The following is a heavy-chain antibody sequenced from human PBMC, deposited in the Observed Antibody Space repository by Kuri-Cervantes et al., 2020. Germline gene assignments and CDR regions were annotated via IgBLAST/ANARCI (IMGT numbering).Heavy chain of an antibody. J-gene: IGHJ6*03. CDR3: ARSQFGPNYYSYKDV. D-gene: IGHD3-16*01. CDR2: IIPIFGTA. CDR1: GGTFSSYA. Sequence: SVNVSCKASGGTFSSYAISWVRQAPGQGLEWMGGIIPIFGTANYAQKFQGRVTLTADESTSTAYMELSSLRSEDTAVYYCARSQFGPNYYSYKDVWGKGTTVTVSS. V-gene: IGHV1-69*13.